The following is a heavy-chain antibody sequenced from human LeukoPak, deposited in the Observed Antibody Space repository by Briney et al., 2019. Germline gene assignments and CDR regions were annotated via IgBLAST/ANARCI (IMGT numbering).Heavy chain of an antibody. D-gene: IGHD3-9*01. Sequence: GGSLRLSCAASGFTFSSYAMHWVRQAPGKGLEWVAVISYDGSNKYYADSVKGRFTISRDNSKNTLYLQMNSLRAEDTAVYYCASLHYDILTGFAASYGTDVWGQGTTVTVSS. CDR2: ISYDGSNK. V-gene: IGHV3-30*04. CDR3: ASLHYDILTGFAASYGTDV. CDR1: GFTFSSYA. J-gene: IGHJ6*02.